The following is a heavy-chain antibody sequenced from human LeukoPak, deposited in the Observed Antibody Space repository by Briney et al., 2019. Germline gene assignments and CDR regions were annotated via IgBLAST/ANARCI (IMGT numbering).Heavy chain of an antibody. CDR1: GFTFSSYG. J-gene: IGHJ4*02. CDR2: ILHDGTNR. CDR3: AKQTYNTGYYDN. Sequence: GGSLRLSCAASGFTFSSYGMHWVRQAPGKGLEWVAVILHDGTNRNYVDSVKGRFTISRDNSKNTLYLQMDSLRVEDTAVYYCAKQTYNTGYYDNWGQGTLVTVSS. V-gene: IGHV3-30*18. D-gene: IGHD3-22*01.